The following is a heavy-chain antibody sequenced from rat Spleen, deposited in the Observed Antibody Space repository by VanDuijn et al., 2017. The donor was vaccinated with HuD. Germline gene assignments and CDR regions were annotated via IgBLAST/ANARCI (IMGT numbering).Heavy chain of an antibody. CDR2: ISYDGSNS. Sequence: EVQLVESGGGLEQPGRSIKLSCAASGFTLSNFPMAWVRQAPPKGLEWVATISYDGSNSYYRDSVKGRFTVSRDNGKSVLYLQMDSLRSEDTAIYYCTSGGITTRLNWFAYWGQGTLVTVSS. CDR3: TSGGITTRLNWFAY. J-gene: IGHJ3*01. D-gene: IGHD1-10*01. CDR1: GFTLSNFP. V-gene: IGHV5-46*01.